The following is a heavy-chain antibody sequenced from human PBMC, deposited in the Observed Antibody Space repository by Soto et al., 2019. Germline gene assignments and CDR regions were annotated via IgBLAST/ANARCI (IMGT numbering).Heavy chain of an antibody. D-gene: IGHD6-13*01. CDR1: GFTFSRFA. J-gene: IGHJ6*02. Sequence: GGSLRLSCAASGFTFSRFAMHWVRQAPGKGLEWVAVISYDGSNKYYADSVKGRFTISRDNSKNTLYVQMSSLRAEDTAVYYCARESAYSSSWTYGMDVWGQGTTVTVSS. CDR3: ARESAYSSSWTYGMDV. CDR2: ISYDGSNK. V-gene: IGHV3-30*04.